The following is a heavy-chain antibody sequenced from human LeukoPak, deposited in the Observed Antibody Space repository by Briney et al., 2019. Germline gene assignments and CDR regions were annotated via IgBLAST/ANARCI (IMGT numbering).Heavy chain of an antibody. V-gene: IGHV1-69*13. CDR1: GGTFSSYA. CDR3: ARDGLSHDAFDI. Sequence: SVKVSCKASGGTFSSYAISWVRQAPGQGLEWMGGIIPIFGTANYAQKFQGRVTITADESTSTAYMELSSLRSEDTALYYCARDGLSHDAFDIWGQGTMVTVSS. CDR2: IIPIFGTA. J-gene: IGHJ3*02.